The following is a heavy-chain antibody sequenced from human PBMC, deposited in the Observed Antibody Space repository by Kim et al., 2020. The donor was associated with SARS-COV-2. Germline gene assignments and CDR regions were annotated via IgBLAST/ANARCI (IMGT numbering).Heavy chain of an antibody. J-gene: IGHJ4*02. CDR2: IIPIFGTA. CDR1: GGTFSSYA. Sequence: SVKVSCKASGGTFSSYAISWVRQAPGQGLEWMGGIIPIFGTANYAQKFQGRVTITADESTSTAYMELSSLRSEDTAVYYCARDEGSEVGATPSYWGQGTLVTVSS. V-gene: IGHV1-69*13. D-gene: IGHD1-26*01. CDR3: ARDEGSEVGATPSY.